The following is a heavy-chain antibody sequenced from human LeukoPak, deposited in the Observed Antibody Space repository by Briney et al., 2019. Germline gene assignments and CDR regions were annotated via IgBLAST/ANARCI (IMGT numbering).Heavy chain of an antibody. V-gene: IGHV4-39*02. CDR2: IYYSGST. Sequence: SETLSLTCTVSGGSTSSTTYYWGWIRQPPGKDLEWIGSIYYSGSTYYNPSLKSRVTISVDTSKNQFSLKLSSVTAADTAVYYCARDAFHRQQLALYYFDYWGQGTLVTVSS. CDR3: ARDAFHRQQLALYYFDY. J-gene: IGHJ4*02. CDR1: GGSTSSTTYY. D-gene: IGHD6-13*01.